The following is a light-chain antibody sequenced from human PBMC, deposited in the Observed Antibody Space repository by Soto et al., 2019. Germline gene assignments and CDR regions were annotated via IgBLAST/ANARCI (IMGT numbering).Light chain of an antibody. J-gene: IGLJ1*01. CDR3: GPWDTSLSAYV. V-gene: IGLV1-51*01. CDR2: DNN. Sequence: QSVLTQPPSVSAAPGQKVAISCSGSSSNIGYNYVSWYQHLPGTAPKVLNYDNNKRRSGNPDRFSASKSGTSATLDIAGLHTGAEADYFCGPWDTSLSAYVFGPGTKVTVL. CDR1: SSNIGYNY.